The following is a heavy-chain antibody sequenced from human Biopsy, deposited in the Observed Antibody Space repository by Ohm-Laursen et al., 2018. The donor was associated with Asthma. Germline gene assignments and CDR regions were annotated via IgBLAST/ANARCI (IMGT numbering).Heavy chain of an antibody. D-gene: IGHD4-17*01. J-gene: IGHJ4*02. CDR1: GYSLTDLS. CDR2: HDHEEGGT. Sequence: ASVKVSCKISGYSLTDLSMHWVRQAPGQGLEWKGGHDHEEGGTANARRCQGRVTMTEDTSTDTAYMELSSLSSDDTAVYYCASDFPKDYVRYNFQFWGQGTLVTVSS. CDR3: ASDFPKDYVRYNFQF. V-gene: IGHV1-24*01.